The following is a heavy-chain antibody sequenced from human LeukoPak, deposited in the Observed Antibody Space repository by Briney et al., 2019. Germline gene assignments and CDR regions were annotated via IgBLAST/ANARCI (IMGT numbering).Heavy chain of an antibody. CDR3: ARESSGCYFDY. J-gene: IGHJ4*02. Sequence: GGSLRLSCAASGFTFSSYGMSWVRQAPGKGPECVSVIYPGGTTYYADSVKGRFTISRDDSKNTLYLQMHSLRAEDTAVYYCARESSGCYFDYWGQGTLVTVSS. CDR2: IYPGGTT. D-gene: IGHD6-25*01. V-gene: IGHV3-53*01. CDR1: GFTFSSYG.